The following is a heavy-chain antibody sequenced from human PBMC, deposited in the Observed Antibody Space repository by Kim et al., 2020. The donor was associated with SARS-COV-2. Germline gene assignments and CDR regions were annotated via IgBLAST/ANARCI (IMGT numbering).Heavy chain of an antibody. D-gene: IGHD2-21*01. J-gene: IGHJ2*01. Sequence: ADSVKGRFTISGDNGKNTLYLQMNSLTSEDTGVYYCARDRGIVSHDWYFDLWGRGTLVTVSS. V-gene: IGHV3-74*01. CDR3: ARDRGIVSHDWYFDL.